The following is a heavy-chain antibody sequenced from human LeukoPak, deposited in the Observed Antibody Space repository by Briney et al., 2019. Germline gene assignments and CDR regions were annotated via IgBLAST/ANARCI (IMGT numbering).Heavy chain of an antibody. D-gene: IGHD5-18*01. V-gene: IGHV4-31*03. CDR2: IYYSGST. Sequence: SQTLSLTCTVSGGSISSGGYYWSWLRQHPGTGLEWIGYIYYSGSTYYNPSLKSRVTISVDTSKNQFSLKLSSVTAADTAVYYCARVPRQLRSLDYWGQGTLVTVSS. CDR3: ARVPRQLRSLDY. CDR1: GGSISSGGYY. J-gene: IGHJ4*02.